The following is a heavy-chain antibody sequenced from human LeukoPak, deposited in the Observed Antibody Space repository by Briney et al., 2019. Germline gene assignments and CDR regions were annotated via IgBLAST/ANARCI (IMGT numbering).Heavy chain of an antibody. Sequence: SETLSLTCTVSGGSISSYCGSWIRQPAGKGLEWIGRIYTSGSTNYNPSLKSRVTMSVDTSKNQFSLKLSSVTAADTAVYYCARERGSYYDFWSGYYRHYYYYYMDVWGKGTTVTGSS. CDR1: GGSISSYC. V-gene: IGHV4-4*07. J-gene: IGHJ6*03. D-gene: IGHD3-3*01. CDR3: ARERGSYYDFWSGYYRHYYYYYMDV. CDR2: IYTSGST.